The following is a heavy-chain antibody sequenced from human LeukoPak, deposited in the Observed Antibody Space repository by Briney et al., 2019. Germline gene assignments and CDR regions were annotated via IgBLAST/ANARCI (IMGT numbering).Heavy chain of an antibody. J-gene: IGHJ4*02. CDR2: ISWNSGSI. Sequence: PGRSLRLSCAASGFTFDDYAMHWVRHAPGKGLEWVSGISWNSGSIGYADSVKGRFTISRDNSKNTLYLQMNSLRAEDTAVYYCARDRHRSGYYYPSFIDYWGQGTLVTVSS. CDR1: GFTFDDYA. CDR3: ARDRHRSGYYYPSFIDY. V-gene: IGHV3-9*01. D-gene: IGHD3-22*01.